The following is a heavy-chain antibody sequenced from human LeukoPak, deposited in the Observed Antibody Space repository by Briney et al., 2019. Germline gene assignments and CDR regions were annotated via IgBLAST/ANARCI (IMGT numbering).Heavy chain of an antibody. D-gene: IGHD6-13*01. CDR3: AKEVKIAATGENWFDP. V-gene: IGHV3-23*01. J-gene: IGHJ5*02. Sequence: GGSLRLSCLASGFTFSSHAMSWVRQAPGKGLEWVSAISGSGGNTYYADSVKGRFTISGDNSKSTLYVQMNSLRAEDTAVYYCAKEVKIAATGENWFDPWGQGTLVTVSS. CDR1: GFTFSSHA. CDR2: ISGSGGNT.